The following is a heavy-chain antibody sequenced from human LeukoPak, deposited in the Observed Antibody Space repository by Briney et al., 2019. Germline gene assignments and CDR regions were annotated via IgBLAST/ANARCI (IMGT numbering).Heavy chain of an antibody. V-gene: IGHV1-2*02. CDR3: ARANDYGDYGFVF. J-gene: IGHJ4*02. CDR2: INSNSGGT. Sequence: ASVKLSCKASGYSFTGYYLHWVRQAAGQGLEWMGWINSNSGGTNYAQKSQGRVTMTRDTSITTAYMELRRLRSDDTAVYYCARANDYGDYGFVFWGQGTLVTVSS. D-gene: IGHD4-17*01. CDR1: GYSFTGYY.